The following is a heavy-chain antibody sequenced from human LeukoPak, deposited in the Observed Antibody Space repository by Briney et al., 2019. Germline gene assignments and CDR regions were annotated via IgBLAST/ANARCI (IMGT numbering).Heavy chain of an antibody. D-gene: IGHD2-2*01. CDR2: INSGADDI. CDR1: GFTFSLYA. CDR3: ARDTIQPGLIDD. V-gene: IGHV3-21*05. Sequence: PGGSLRVSCAASGFTFSLYALNWVRQAPGKGLEWVAYINSGADDIHYAASVRGRFTISRDDATNTLYLQLSSLRAEDTAVYYCARDTIQPGLIDDWGQGTLVTVSS. J-gene: IGHJ4*02.